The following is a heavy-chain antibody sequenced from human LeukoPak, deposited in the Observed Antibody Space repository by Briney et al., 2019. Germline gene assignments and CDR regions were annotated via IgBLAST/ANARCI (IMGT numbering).Heavy chain of an antibody. Sequence: ASVKVSCKASGYTFTGYYMHWVRQAPGQGLEWMGGINPSGGSTSYAQKFQGRLTMTRDTSTSTVYMELSSLRSEDTAVYYCARPARTSYDSSGYQSGAFDIWGQGTMVTVSS. CDR1: GYTFTGYY. CDR3: ARPARTSYDSSGYQSGAFDI. D-gene: IGHD3-22*01. V-gene: IGHV1-46*01. J-gene: IGHJ3*02. CDR2: INPSGGST.